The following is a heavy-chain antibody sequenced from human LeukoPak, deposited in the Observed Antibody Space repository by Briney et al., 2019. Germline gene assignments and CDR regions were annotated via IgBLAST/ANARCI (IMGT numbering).Heavy chain of an antibody. D-gene: IGHD4-17*01. Sequence: PSETLSLTCAVYGGSFSGYCWSWIRQPPGKGLEWIGEINHSGSTNYNPSLKSRVTISVDTSKNQFSLKLSSVTAADTAVYYCARVGVTTPYYWGQGTLVTVS. CDR1: GGSFSGYC. CDR3: ARVGVTTPYY. J-gene: IGHJ4*02. CDR2: INHSGST. V-gene: IGHV4-34*01.